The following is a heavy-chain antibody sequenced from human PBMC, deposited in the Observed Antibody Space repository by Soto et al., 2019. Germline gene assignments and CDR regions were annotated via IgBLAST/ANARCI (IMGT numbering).Heavy chain of an antibody. J-gene: IGHJ6*02. V-gene: IGHV3-11*06. CDR2: ISSSSSYT. CDR1: GFTFSDYY. Sequence: QVQLVESGGGLVKPGGSLRLSCAASGFTFSDYYMSWIRQAPGKGLEWVSYISSSSSYTNYADSVKGRFTISRDNAKNSLYLQMNSLRAEDTAVYYCARFRGSGYYTARGPDYYGMDVWGQGTTVTVSS. D-gene: IGHD3-3*01. CDR3: ARFRGSGYYTARGPDYYGMDV.